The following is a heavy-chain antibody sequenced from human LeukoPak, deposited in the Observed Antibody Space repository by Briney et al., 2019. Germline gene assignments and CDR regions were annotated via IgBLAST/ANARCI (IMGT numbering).Heavy chain of an antibody. V-gene: IGHV4-39*01. CDR1: GGSISSSSFF. CDR2: VSYSGTT. J-gene: IGHJ3*02. CDR3: ARAGRYAFDI. Sequence: SETLSLTCTVSGGSISSSSFFWAWIRQPPGKGLEWIGTVSYSGTTYYSPSLKSRVTISVDTSKNQFSLKLSSVTAADTAVYYCARAGRYAFDIWGQGTMVTVSS.